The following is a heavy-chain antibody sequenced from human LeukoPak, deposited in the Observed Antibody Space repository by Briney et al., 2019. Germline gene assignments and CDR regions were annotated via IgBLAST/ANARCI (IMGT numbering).Heavy chain of an antibody. CDR1: GFTFSSYA. V-gene: IGHV3-64*01. J-gene: IGHJ3*02. D-gene: IGHD6-19*01. CDR3: AREGSGWHAGAFDI. Sequence: GGSLRLSCAASGFTFSSYAMHWVRQAPGKGLEYVSAISSNGGSTYYANSVKGRFTISRDNSKNTLYLQMGSLRAEDMAVYYCAREGSGWHAGAFDIWGQGTMVTVSS. CDR2: ISSNGGST.